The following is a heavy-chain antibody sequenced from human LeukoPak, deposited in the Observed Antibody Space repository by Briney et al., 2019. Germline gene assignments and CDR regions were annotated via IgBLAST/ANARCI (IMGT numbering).Heavy chain of an antibody. V-gene: IGHV4-59*01. J-gene: IGHJ6*04. Sequence: PSETLSLTCTVSGGSISSYYWSWIRQPPGKGLEWVGYIYYSGSTNYNPSLKSRVTISVDMSKNQFSLKLSSVTAADTAVYYCARAQHVDTAMVNYYYYGMDVWGKGTTVTVSS. CDR2: IYYSGST. CDR1: GGSISSYY. CDR3: ARAQHVDTAMVNYYYYGMDV. D-gene: IGHD5-18*01.